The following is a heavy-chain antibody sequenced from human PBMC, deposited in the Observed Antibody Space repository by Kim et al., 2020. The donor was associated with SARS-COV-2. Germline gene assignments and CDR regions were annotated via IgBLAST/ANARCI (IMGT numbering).Heavy chain of an antibody. V-gene: IGHV1-3*01. Sequence: ASVKVSCKASGYSFIAYTIHWVRQAPGQSLQWVGWIHVGNGNTKYSEKFQCRLTISRDTSASTVYMEVSSLRSEDTANYYCAREMTPYSSPWALGMDVWGQGTTVTVSS. CDR1: GYSFIAYT. CDR2: IHVGNGNT. D-gene: IGHD6-13*01. CDR3: AREMTPYSSPWALGMDV. J-gene: IGHJ6*02.